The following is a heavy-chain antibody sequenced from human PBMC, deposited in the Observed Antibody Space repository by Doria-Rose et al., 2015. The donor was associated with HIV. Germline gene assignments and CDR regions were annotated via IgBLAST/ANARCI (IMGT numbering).Heavy chain of an antibody. J-gene: IGHJ4*02. CDR1: GVSLSSPGMS. D-gene: IGHD6-13*01. CDR2: ILSDDER. Sequence: QESGPVLVKPTETLTLTCTVSGVSLSSPGMSVSWIRQPPGKALEWLANILSDDERSYKTSRKSRLTISRGTSKSQLVLTMTDMDPVDTATYYCARIKSSRWYHKYYFDFWGQGTLVIVSA. V-gene: IGHV2-26*01. CDR3: ARIKSSRWYHKYYFDF.